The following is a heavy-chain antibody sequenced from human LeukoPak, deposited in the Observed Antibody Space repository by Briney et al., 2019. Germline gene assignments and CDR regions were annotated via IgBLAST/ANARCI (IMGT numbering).Heavy chain of an antibody. CDR2: ISYDGSNK. CDR3: AKDRTVGAIGYFDY. Sequence: GGSLRLSCAASGFTFSSYGMHWVRQAPGKGLEWVAVISYDGSNKYYADSVKGRFTISRDNSKNTLYLQMNSLRAEDTAVYYCAKDRTVGAIGYFDYWGQGTLVTVSS. J-gene: IGHJ4*02. V-gene: IGHV3-30*18. D-gene: IGHD1-26*01. CDR1: GFTFSSYG.